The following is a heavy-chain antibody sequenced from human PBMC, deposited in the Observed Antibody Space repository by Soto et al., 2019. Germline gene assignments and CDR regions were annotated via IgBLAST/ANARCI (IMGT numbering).Heavy chain of an antibody. Sequence: GGSLRLSCAASGFTFSSYAMSWVRQAPGKGLEWVSAISGSGGSTYYADSVKGRFTISRDNSKNTLYLQMNSLRAEDAAVYYCAKGITMVRGVIDYWGQGTLVTVSS. CDR2: ISGSGGST. CDR3: AKGITMVRGVIDY. J-gene: IGHJ4*02. D-gene: IGHD3-10*01. CDR1: GFTFSSYA. V-gene: IGHV3-23*01.